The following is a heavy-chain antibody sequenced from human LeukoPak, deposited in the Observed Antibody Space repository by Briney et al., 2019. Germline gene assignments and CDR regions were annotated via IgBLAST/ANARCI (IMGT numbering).Heavy chain of an antibody. Sequence: GGSLRLSCAASGFTFSNYVMGWVRQDPGKGLQWVSIINGSGSFTSYADSVKGRLTISRDNSKNTLYLQMNSLRAEDTAVYYCVRGCSDTCYRFDYWGQGTLVTVSS. CDR3: VRGCSDTCYRFDY. V-gene: IGHV3-23*05. D-gene: IGHD2-15*01. CDR1: GFTFSNYV. CDR2: INGSGSFT. J-gene: IGHJ4*02.